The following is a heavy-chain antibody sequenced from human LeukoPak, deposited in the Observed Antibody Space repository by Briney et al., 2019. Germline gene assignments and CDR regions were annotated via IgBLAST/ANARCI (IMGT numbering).Heavy chain of an antibody. CDR2: ISGSGGST. CDR1: GFTVSSNY. Sequence: GGSLRPSCAASGFTVSSNYMSWVRQAPGKGLEWVSAISGSGGSTYYADSVKGRFTIPRDNSKNTLYLQMNSLRAEDTAVYYCAKDRTMTPYGPRNYYYYYMDVWGKGTTVTISS. CDR3: AKDRTMTPYGPRNYYYYYMDV. D-gene: IGHD3-22*01. V-gene: IGHV3-23*01. J-gene: IGHJ6*03.